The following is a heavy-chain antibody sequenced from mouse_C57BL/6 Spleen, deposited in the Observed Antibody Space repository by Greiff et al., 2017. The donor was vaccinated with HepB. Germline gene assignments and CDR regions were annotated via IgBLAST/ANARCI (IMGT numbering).Heavy chain of an antibody. Sequence: VQLKESGGGLVKPGGSLKLSCAASGFTFSSYAMSWVRQTPEKRLEWVATISDGGSYTYYPDNVKGRFTISRDNAKNNLYLQMSHLKSEDTAMYYCARADDGYYTLFAYWGQGTLVTVSA. D-gene: IGHD2-3*01. CDR3: ARADDGYYTLFAY. J-gene: IGHJ3*01. CDR2: ISDGGSYT. V-gene: IGHV5-4*01. CDR1: GFTFSSYA.